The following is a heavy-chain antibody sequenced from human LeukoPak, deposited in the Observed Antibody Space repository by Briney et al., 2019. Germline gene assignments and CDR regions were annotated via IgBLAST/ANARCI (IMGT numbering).Heavy chain of an antibody. CDR1: GGSISSYY. CDR2: IYYSGST. Sequence: PSETLSLTCTVSGGSISSYYWSWIRQPPGKGLEWIGYIYYSGSTNYNPSLKSRVTISVDTSKNQFSLKQSSVTAADTAVYYCATRPNSSGRVYWGQGTLVSVSS. D-gene: IGHD3-22*01. V-gene: IGHV4-59*01. CDR3: ATRPNSSGRVY. J-gene: IGHJ4*02.